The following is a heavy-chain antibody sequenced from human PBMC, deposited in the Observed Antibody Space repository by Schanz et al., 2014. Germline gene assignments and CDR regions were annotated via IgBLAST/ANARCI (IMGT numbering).Heavy chain of an antibody. CDR1: GYSFISYG. V-gene: IGHV1-18*01. D-gene: IGHD6-13*01. CDR2: ISGSNGNT. Sequence: QVQLVQSGAEVRKPGASVKVSCKASGYSFISYGISWVRQAPGQGLEWLGWISGSNGNTNYTQKLQGRVTMTTDTTTSTAYMELRSLRSDDTAVYYCARNIIATARAYDIWGQGTMVTVSS. CDR3: ARNIIATARAYDI. J-gene: IGHJ3*02.